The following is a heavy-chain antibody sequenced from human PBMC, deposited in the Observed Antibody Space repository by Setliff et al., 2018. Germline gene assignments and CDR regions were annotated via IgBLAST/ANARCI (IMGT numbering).Heavy chain of an antibody. CDR3: AISTLSICSGGSCPNVFDV. CDR1: GYIFSSYG. V-gene: IGHV1-18*01. J-gene: IGHJ3*01. Sequence: ASVKVSCKASGYIFSSYGISWVRQAPGQGLQWMGWISSYNTDIANYAERFQGRITMTTDTSTSAAYMELRGLRSDDTAIYYCAISTLSICSGGSCPNVFDVWGPGTLVTVSS. CDR2: ISSYNTDIA. D-gene: IGHD2-15*01.